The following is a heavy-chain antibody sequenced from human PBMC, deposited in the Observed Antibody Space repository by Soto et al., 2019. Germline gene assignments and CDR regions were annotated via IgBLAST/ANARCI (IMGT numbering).Heavy chain of an antibody. V-gene: IGHV1-8*01. D-gene: IGHD3-9*01. CDR2: MNPNSGNT. Sequence: GASVKVSCKASGYTFTSYDINWVRQATGQGLEWMGWMNPNSGNTGYAQKFQGRVTMTRDTSISTAYMELSSLRSEDTAVYYCARGNYDILTGFLWGQGTLVTVSS. CDR1: GYTFTSYD. J-gene: IGHJ4*02. CDR3: ARGNYDILTGFL.